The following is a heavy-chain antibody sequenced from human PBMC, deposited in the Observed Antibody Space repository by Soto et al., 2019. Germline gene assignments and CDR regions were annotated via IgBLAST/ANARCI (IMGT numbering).Heavy chain of an antibody. CDR3: ARFRDCTGSTCAPSFGFDL. D-gene: IGHD2-8*02. J-gene: IGHJ3*01. CDR1: GYTFSTHG. V-gene: IGHV1-18*01. Sequence: QVQLVQSGPEVKKPGASVKVSCRASGYTFSTHGLSWVRQAPGQGLEWMGWITPYNGNTNYEQKRRGRLTMTPDTSTNTVYMEVRSVRSDDTAVYYCARFRDCTGSTCAPSFGFDLWGPGTVVTVSS. CDR2: ITPYNGNT.